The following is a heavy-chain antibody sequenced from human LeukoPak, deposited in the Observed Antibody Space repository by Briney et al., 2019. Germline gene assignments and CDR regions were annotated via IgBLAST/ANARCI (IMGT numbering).Heavy chain of an antibody. J-gene: IGHJ2*01. D-gene: IGHD7-27*01. V-gene: IGHV4-39*01. CDR3: ARQLGRGAWCFDL. CDR1: GGSISSSSYY. Sequence: SETLSLTCTVSGGSISSSSYYWGWIRQPPGKGLEWIATINYSGSTYYNPSLKSRVTISVDTSKNQFSLKLSSVTAADTAVYYCARQLGRGAWCFDLWGRGTQVTVSS. CDR2: INYSGST.